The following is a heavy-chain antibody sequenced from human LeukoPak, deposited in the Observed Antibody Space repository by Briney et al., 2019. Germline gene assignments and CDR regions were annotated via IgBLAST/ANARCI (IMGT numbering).Heavy chain of an antibody. V-gene: IGHV4-34*01. CDR1: GGSFSGYY. CDR3: ARRDWVTVDAFDI. D-gene: IGHD3-9*01. Sequence: SETLSLTCAVYGGSFSGYYWSWIRQPPGKGLEWIVEINHSGSTNYNPSLKSRVTISVDTSKNQFSLKLSSVTAPDTAVYYCARRDWVTVDAFDIWGQGTMVTVSS. CDR2: INHSGST. J-gene: IGHJ3*02.